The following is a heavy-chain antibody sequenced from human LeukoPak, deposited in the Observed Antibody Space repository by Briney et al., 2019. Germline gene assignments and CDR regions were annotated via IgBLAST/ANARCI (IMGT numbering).Heavy chain of an antibody. V-gene: IGHV5-51*01. J-gene: IGHJ4*02. Sequence: GESLKISCKGSGYSFTSYWIGWVRQMPGKGLEWMGIIYPGDSDTRYSPPFQGQVTISADKSISTAYLQWSSLKASDTAMYYCARRRVAINDYIWGSYRYYFDYWGQGTLVTVSS. D-gene: IGHD3-16*02. CDR3: ARRRVAINDYIWGSYRYYFDY. CDR1: GYSFTSYW. CDR2: IYPGDSDT.